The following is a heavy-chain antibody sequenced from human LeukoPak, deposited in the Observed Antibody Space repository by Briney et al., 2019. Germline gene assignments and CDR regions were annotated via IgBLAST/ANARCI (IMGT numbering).Heavy chain of an antibody. Sequence: SETLSLTCTVSGGSISSGGYYWSWIRQHPGKGLEWIGYIYYSGSTYYNPSLKSRVTISVDTSKNQFSPKLSSVTAADTAVYYCARAPSQHYYYDSSGNRVFDYWGQGTLVTVSS. CDR2: IYYSGST. J-gene: IGHJ4*02. CDR3: ARAPSQHYYYDSSGNRVFDY. V-gene: IGHV4-31*03. D-gene: IGHD3-22*01. CDR1: GGSISSGGYY.